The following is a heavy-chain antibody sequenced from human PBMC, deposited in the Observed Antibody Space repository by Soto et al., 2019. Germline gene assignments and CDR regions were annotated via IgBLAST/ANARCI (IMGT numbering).Heavy chain of an antibody. V-gene: IGHV4-31*03. CDR1: GGSISSGGYY. Sequence: QVQLQESGPGLVKPSQTLSLTCTVSGGSISSGGYYWSWIRQHPGKGLEWIGYIYYSGSTYYNPSLKSRVTISVATSKNHFSLKLSSVTAADTAVYYCARGDGYNPRFDYWGQGTLVTVSS. D-gene: IGHD5-12*01. CDR2: IYYSGST. CDR3: ARGDGYNPRFDY. J-gene: IGHJ4*02.